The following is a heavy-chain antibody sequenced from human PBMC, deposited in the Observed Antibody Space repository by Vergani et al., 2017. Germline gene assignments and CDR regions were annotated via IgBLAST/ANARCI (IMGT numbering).Heavy chain of an antibody. CDR1: GGSITSSSYY. V-gene: IGHV4-39*01. CDR3: ARTESFILRYFHWAL. D-gene: IGHD3-9*01. J-gene: IGHJ4*02. Sequence: QLHLQESGPGLVKPSETLSLTCTVSGGSITSSSYYWGWIRQPPGKGREWIGNIYHSVGAYYNPSLKGRVTISVATYKNQFSLEVTSVTAAATAIYFCARTESFILRYFHWALWGQGTLVTVSS. CDR2: IYHSVGA.